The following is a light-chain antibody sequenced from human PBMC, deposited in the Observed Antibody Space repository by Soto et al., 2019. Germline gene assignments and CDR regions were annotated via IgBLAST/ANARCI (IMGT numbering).Light chain of an antibody. CDR1: RSDVGGYKY. V-gene: IGLV2-11*01. J-gene: IGLJ2*01. CDR2: DVS. CDR3: CSYGGGRTPLG. Sequence: QSVLAQPRSVSGSPGQSVAISCTGSRSDVGGYKYVSWYQQFPGKAPKLIIYDVSRRPSGVPDRFPGSKSGNTASLTISGLQAEDEGDYYCCSYGGGRTPLGFGGGTKVTVL.